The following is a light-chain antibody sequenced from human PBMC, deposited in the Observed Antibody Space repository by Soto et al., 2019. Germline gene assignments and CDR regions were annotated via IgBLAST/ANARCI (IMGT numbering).Light chain of an antibody. CDR3: HQYDSSPNT. V-gene: IGKV3-20*01. J-gene: IGKJ4*01. CDR1: QSVRSS. Sequence: DIVMTQSPGTLSVSPGKRATLFCRASQSVRSSLAWFQHKPGQAPRLLISGTSSRATGIPDRFSGSGSGTDFTLTITRLGPADFAVYYCHQYDSSPNTFGGGTK. CDR2: GTS.